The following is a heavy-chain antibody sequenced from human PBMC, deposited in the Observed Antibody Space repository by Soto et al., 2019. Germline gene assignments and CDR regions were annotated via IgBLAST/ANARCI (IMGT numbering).Heavy chain of an antibody. CDR2: IYHSETT. D-gene: IGHD4-17*01. CDR1: GDSISSSYW. J-gene: IGHJ4*01. Sequence: SETLSLTCAVSGDSISSSYWWSWVRQPPGKGLEWIGEIYHSETTNYNPSLKSRVTLSMDKSKNQFSLMLTSVTAADTAVYFCAIYDFGIFDYWGHGILVTVSS. CDR3: AIYDFGIFDY. V-gene: IGHV4-4*02.